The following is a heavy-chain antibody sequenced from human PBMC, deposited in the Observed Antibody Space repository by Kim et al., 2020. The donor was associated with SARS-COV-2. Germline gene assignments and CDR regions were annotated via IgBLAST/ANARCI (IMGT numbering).Heavy chain of an antibody. V-gene: IGHV3-53*01. CDR3: ASLGILWFGELLKPFDY. Sequence: GGSLRLSCAASGFTVSSNYMSWVRQAPGKGLEWVSVIYSGGSTYYADSVKGRFTISRDNSKNTLYLQMNSLRAEDTAVYYCASLGILWFGELLKPFDYWGQGTLVTVSS. J-gene: IGHJ4*02. CDR2: IYSGGST. CDR1: GFTVSSNY. D-gene: IGHD3-10*01.